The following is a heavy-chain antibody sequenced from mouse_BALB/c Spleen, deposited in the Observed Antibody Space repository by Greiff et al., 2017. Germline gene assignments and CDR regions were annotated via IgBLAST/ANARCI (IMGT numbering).Heavy chain of an antibody. CDR3: ATGWDYDPGGYFDV. CDR2: INPYNDGT. V-gene: IGHV1-14*01. J-gene: IGHJ1*01. Sequence: EVQLQESGPELVKPGASVKMSCKASGYTFTSYVMHWVKQKPGQGLEWIGYINPYNDGTKYNEKFKGKATLTSDKSSSTAYMELSSLTSEDSAVYYCATGWDYDPGGYFDVWGAGTTVTVSS. D-gene: IGHD2-4*01. CDR1: GYTFTSYV.